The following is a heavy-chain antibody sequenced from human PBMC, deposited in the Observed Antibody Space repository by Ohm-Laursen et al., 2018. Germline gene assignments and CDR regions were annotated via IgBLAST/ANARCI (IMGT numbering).Heavy chain of an antibody. J-gene: IGHJ3*02. CDR2: INHTGKT. Sequence: GTLSLTCAVYGGSFGGYYWSWLRQSPGKGLEWIGEINHTGKTSYNPSLKSRVSISVDTSKSQFSLKLSSVTAADTAVYYCARRGHAFDIWGQGTMVTVSS. CDR1: GGSFGGYY. CDR3: ARRGHAFDI. V-gene: IGHV4-34*01.